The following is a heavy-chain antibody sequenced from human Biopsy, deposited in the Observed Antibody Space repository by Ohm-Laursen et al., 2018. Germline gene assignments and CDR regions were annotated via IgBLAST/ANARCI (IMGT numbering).Heavy chain of an antibody. J-gene: IGHJ3*02. Sequence: SLRLSCTASGFAFSDYSMSWVRQAPGKGLEWVALIWYDGSNPYYVDSVKGRFTISRDNSKDILSLEMNSLRAEDTAVYYCARDTTGYYYAFDIWGRGTLVTVSS. CDR1: GFAFSDYS. D-gene: IGHD1-1*01. V-gene: IGHV3-33*08. CDR3: ARDTTGYYYAFDI. CDR2: IWYDGSNP.